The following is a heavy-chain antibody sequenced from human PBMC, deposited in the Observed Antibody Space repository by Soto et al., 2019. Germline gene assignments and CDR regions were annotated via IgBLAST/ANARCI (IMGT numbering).Heavy chain of an antibody. V-gene: IGHV1-8*01. CDR1: GYTFTSYD. CDR3: SLVPAAPGAFDI. CDR2: MNPNSGNT. D-gene: IGHD2-2*01. J-gene: IGHJ3*02. Sequence: QVQLVQSGAEVKKPGASVKVSCKASGYTFTSYDINWVRQATGQGLEWMGWMNPNSGNTGYAQKFQGRVTMTRNTSISTAYMELSSLRSEDTAVYYCSLVPAAPGAFDIWGQGTMVTVSS.